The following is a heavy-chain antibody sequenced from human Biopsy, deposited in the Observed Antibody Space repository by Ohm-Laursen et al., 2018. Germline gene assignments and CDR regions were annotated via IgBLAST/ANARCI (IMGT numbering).Heavy chain of an antibody. D-gene: IGHD2/OR15-2a*01. V-gene: IGHV4-59*01. CDR1: GGSISSDY. CDR3: ARATNSTGWPYCYFYGMDV. J-gene: IGHJ6*02. Sequence: SETLSLTSPVSGGSISSDYWSWIRQTPGKGLEWIGYIYYSGSTNYNPSLKSRVTISVNTSKNQYSLRLNSVTAADTAVYYCARATNSTGWPYCYFYGMDVWGQGTTVTVSS. CDR2: IYYSGST.